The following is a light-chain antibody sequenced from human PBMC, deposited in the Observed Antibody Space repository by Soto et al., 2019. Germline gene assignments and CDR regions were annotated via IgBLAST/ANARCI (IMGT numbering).Light chain of an antibody. CDR2: GPS. CDR3: QHYVTSPFS. J-gene: IGKJ4*01. CDR1: QRVNNNF. Sequence: DIGLTQSPGTLPLSPGERATLSCRASQRVNNNFLAWYQQKPGQAHRLLVYGPSSRATCITDRFLGSGSGPDFTLTINRLDPEDFAVDYCQHYVTSPFSFGGGNQVEIK. V-gene: IGKV3-20*01.